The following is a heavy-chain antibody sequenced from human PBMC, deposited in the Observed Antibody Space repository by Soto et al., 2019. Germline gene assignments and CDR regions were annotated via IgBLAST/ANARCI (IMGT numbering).Heavy chain of an antibody. Sequence: QVQLVESGGGVVQPGRSLRLSCAASGFTFSSYGMHWVRQAPGKGLEWVAVISYDGSNKYYADSVKGRFTISRDNSKNTLYLQMNSLRAEDTAVYYCAKDQAYYSSGSRHWFDPWGQGTLVTVSS. CDR2: ISYDGSNK. CDR3: AKDQAYYSSGSRHWFDP. D-gene: IGHD3-10*01. J-gene: IGHJ5*02. V-gene: IGHV3-30*18. CDR1: GFTFSSYG.